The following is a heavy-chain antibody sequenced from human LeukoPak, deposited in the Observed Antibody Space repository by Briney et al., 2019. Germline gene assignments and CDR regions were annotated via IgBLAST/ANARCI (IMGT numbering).Heavy chain of an antibody. D-gene: IGHD5-12*01. CDR3: ARGSPGAITYYYYGTDV. Sequence: PSETLSLTCTVSGGSISSYYWSWIRQPPGKGLEWIGYIYYSGSTNYNPSLKSRVTISVDTSKNQFSLKLSSVTAADTAVYYCARGSPGAITYYYYGTDVWGQGTTVTVSS. J-gene: IGHJ6*02. CDR2: IYYSGST. V-gene: IGHV4-59*01. CDR1: GGSISSYY.